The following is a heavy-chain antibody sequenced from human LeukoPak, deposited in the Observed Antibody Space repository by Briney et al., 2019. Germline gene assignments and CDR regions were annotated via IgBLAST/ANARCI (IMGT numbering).Heavy chain of an antibody. CDR1: GYSFTSYW. CDR2: IYPGDSDT. D-gene: IGHD3-10*01. J-gene: IGHJ4*02. V-gene: IGHV5-51*01. Sequence: GESLKISCKDSGYSFTSYWIGWVRQMPGKGLEWMGIIYPGDSDTRYSPSFQGQVTISADKSISTAYLQWSSLKASDTAMYYCARQAPHYYGSGSYSSFDYWGQGTLVTVSS. CDR3: ARQAPHYYGSGSYSSFDY.